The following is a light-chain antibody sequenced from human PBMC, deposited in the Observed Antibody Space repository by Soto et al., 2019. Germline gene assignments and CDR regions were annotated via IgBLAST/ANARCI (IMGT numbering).Light chain of an antibody. V-gene: IGKV3-20*01. CDR1: QSVSSSF. CDR2: GAS. CDR3: QQYGRSPRP. J-gene: IGKJ2*01. Sequence: EIVLTQSPGTLSLSPGERATLSCRASQSVSSSFLAWYQQRPGQAPRLRIYGASSRATGIPDRFSGSGSGTDFTLTITRLEPEDFAVYYCQQYGRSPRPFGQGTKLEMK.